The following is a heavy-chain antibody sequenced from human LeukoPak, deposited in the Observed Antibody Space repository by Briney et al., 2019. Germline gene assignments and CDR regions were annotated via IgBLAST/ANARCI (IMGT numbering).Heavy chain of an antibody. V-gene: IGHV3-23*01. CDR2: ISGSGSDT. CDR1: GFTFSGYA. CDR3: AKALTGWGAYDY. D-gene: IGHD3-9*01. Sequence: GGSLRLSCAGSGFTFSGYAKSWVRQAPGKGLEWVSAISGSGSDTFYADSVKGRFTISRDNSKNTLSVQMNSLRAEDTAVYYCAKALTGWGAYDYWGQGALVTVSS. J-gene: IGHJ4*02.